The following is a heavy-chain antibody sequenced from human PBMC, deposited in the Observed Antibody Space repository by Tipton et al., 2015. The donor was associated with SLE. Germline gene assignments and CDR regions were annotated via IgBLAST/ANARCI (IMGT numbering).Heavy chain of an antibody. CDR1: GYTFTDYD. CDR2: ISAYNGNA. CDR3: GRDGKEDAFDI. D-gene: IGHD1-26*01. V-gene: IGHV1-18*04. J-gene: IGHJ3*02. Sequence: QLVQSGAEVKKPGASVKVSRKASGYTFTDYDISWVRQAPGQGLEWMGWISAYNGNANYVQTLQGRVTMTTDTSTTTAYMELRSLRSDDTAIYYCGRDGKEDAFDIWGQGTMVTVSS.